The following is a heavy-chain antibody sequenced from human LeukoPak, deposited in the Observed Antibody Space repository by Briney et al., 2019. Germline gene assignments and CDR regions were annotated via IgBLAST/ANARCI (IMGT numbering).Heavy chain of an antibody. CDR2: ISAYNGNT. CDR1: GYTFTSYG. V-gene: IGHV1-18*01. D-gene: IGHD5-18*01. CDR3: ARSHVDTAMAHFDY. J-gene: IGHJ4*02. Sequence: ASVKVSCKASGYTFTSYGISWVRQAPGQGLEWVGWISAYNGNTNYAQKLQGRVTMTTDTSTSTAYMELRSLRSDDTAVYYCARSHVDTAMAHFDYWGQGTLVTVSS.